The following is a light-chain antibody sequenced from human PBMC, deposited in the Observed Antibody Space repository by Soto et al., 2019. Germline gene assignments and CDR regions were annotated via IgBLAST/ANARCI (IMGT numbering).Light chain of an antibody. V-gene: IGLV2-23*02. Sequence: QSALTQPASVSGSPGQSITLSCTGTRNDVGSSNLVSWYQQHPGKAPKLLLYEVTKRPAGVSNRFLGSKSDNTASLTISGLQAEDEADYYCCSSAGSGTFYVFGAGTKLTVL. CDR2: EVT. J-gene: IGLJ1*01. CDR1: RNDVGSSNL. CDR3: CSSAGSGTFYV.